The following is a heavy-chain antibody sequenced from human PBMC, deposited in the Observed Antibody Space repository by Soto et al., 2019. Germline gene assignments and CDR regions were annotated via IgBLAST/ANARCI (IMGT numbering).Heavy chain of an antibody. V-gene: IGHV1-46*03. D-gene: IGHD3-3*01. CDR2: INPSGGST. CDR3: ARETTTIFGVVGFSVRNPSWFDP. J-gene: IGHJ5*02. Sequence: GASVKVSCKASGYTFTSYYMHWVRQAPGQGLEWMGIINPSGGSTSYAQKFQGRVTMTRDTSTSTVYMELSSLRSEDTAVYYCARETTTIFGVVGFSVRNPSWFDPWGQGTLVTVSS. CDR1: GYTFTSYY.